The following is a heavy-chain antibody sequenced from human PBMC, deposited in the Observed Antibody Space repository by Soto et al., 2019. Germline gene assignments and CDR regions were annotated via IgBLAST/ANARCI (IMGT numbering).Heavy chain of an antibody. CDR2: MYYSGST. CDR1: GGSISSYY. V-gene: IGHV4-59*01. D-gene: IGHD6-19*01. Sequence: QVQLQESGPGLVKPSETLSLTCTVSGGSISSYYWRWIRQPPGMGLEWIGYMYYSGSTNYNPSLKSPVTISVDPSKNRFSLKLRSVTAADTAMYYCARYSSGWYDLVSYFDYWGQGTLVTVSS. J-gene: IGHJ4*02. CDR3: ARYSSGWYDLVSYFDY.